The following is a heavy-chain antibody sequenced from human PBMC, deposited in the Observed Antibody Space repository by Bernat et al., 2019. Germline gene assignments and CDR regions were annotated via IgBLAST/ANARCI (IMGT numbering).Heavy chain of an antibody. CDR1: GLYFDDYG. CDR2: INWNGGKT. D-gene: IGHD3-3*01. J-gene: IGHJ6*02. Sequence: EVQLVESGGGVVWPGGSLRLSCAASGLYFDDYGMSWVRQGPGKGLEWVSGINWNGGKTDYADSVKGRFTISRDNAKNSLYLQMNSLRAEDTALYYCARGDLFYGMDVWGQGTTVTVSS. V-gene: IGHV3-20*04. CDR3: ARGDLFYGMDV.